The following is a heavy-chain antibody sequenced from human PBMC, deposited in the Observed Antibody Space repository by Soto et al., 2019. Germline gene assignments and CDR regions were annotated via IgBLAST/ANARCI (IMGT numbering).Heavy chain of an antibody. CDR2: IYYSGST. J-gene: IGHJ5*02. CDR3: AREASTDWFDP. CDR1: GGSISSGGYY. V-gene: IGHV4-31*03. Sequence: TRSLTCTVSGGSISSGGYYWSWIRQHPGKGLEWIGYIYYSGSTYYNPSLKSRVTISVDTSKNQFSLKLSSVTAADTAVYYCAREASTDWFDPWGQGTLVTVSS.